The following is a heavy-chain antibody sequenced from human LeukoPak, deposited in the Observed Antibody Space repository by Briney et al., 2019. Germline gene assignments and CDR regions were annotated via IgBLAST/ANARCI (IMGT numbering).Heavy chain of an antibody. CDR3: ARAPDTGDYYYMDV. V-gene: IGHV3-23*01. Sequence: GGSLRLSCAASGFTFSSYGMSWVRQAPGKGLEWVSGIRAGGDNTYYADSVKGRFTISRDNSKNTLYLQMNSLRTEDTALYYCARAPDTGDYYYMDVWGKGTTVTVSS. CDR2: IRAGGDNT. J-gene: IGHJ6*03. CDR1: GFTFSSYG. D-gene: IGHD7-27*01.